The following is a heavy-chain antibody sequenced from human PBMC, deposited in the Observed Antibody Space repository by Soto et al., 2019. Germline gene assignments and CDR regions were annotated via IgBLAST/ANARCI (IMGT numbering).Heavy chain of an antibody. Sequence: QVQLVESGGGVVQPGRSLRLSCADSGFTFTNYPMHWVRQAPGKGLEWVAVVSHDGINTYYADSVKGRFTISRDNSKNTLYQHLNRLRTEETAVFYCAREKTVGGIRLDNWGQGTLFTVSA. CDR3: AREKTVGGIRLDN. V-gene: IGHV3-30-3*01. J-gene: IGHJ4*02. CDR2: VSHDGINT. D-gene: IGHD1-26*01. CDR1: GFTFTNYP.